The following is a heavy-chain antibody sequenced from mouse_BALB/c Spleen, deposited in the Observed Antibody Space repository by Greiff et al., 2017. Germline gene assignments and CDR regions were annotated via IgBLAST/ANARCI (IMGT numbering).Heavy chain of an antibody. CDR1: GFSLTSYG. D-gene: IGHD1-1*01. Sequence: QVQLKESGPGLVQPSQSLSITCTVSGFSLTSYGVHWVRQSPGKGLEWLGVIWSGGSTDYNAAFISRLSISKDNSKSQVFFKMNSLQANDTAIYYCARRDYYGSSPWFAYWGQGTLVTVSA. V-gene: IGHV2-2*02. J-gene: IGHJ3*01. CDR3: ARRDYYGSSPWFAY. CDR2: IWSGGST.